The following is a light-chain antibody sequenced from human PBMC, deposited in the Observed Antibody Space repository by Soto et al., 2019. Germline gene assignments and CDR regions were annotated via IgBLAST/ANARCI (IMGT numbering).Light chain of an antibody. CDR1: QSISSW. J-gene: IGKJ1*01. CDR2: KAS. Sequence: DIQMTQSPSTLSASVGDRVTITCRASQSISSWLAWYQQKPGKAPKLLIYKASSLESGVPSRFSGSGSGTEFTLTISSLQPDDFATYYCQQYNGPFGQGTKVEIK. V-gene: IGKV1-5*03. CDR3: QQYNGP.